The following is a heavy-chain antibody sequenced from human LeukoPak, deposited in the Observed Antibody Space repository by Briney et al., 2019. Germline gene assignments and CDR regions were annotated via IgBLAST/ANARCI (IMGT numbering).Heavy chain of an antibody. Sequence: GGSLRLACVLSASSASLADRDWARQAPGKGLEWVAFIRYDGINQFYADSLKGRFTISRDNSKSSVFVQMISLTTEDTAVYYSAKARDSSNLGEAFDVWGQGTRVTVSS. CDR1: ASSASLAD. CDR3: AKARDSSNLGEAFDV. CDR2: IRYDGINQ. V-gene: IGHV3-30*02. D-gene: IGHD2/OR15-2a*01. J-gene: IGHJ3*01.